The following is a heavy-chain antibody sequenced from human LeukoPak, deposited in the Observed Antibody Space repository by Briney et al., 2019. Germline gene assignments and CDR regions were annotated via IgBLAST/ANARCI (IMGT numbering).Heavy chain of an antibody. J-gene: IGHJ4*02. D-gene: IGHD1-26*01. CDR1: GYTFTGYY. V-gene: IGHV1-2*02. Sequence: ASVKVSCKASGYTFTGYYMHWVRQAPGQGLEWMGWINPNSGGTNYAQKFQGRVTMTRDTSASTAYMELSSLRSEDMAVYYCARGSIVGATTMVADFDYWGQGTLVTVSS. CDR3: ARGSIVGATTMVADFDY. CDR2: INPNSGGT.